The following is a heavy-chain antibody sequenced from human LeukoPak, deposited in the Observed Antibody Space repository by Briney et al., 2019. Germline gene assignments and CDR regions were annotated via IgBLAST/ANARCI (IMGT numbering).Heavy chain of an antibody. Sequence: VGSLRLSCAVSGFTFDIAWMNWVRQAPGEGLEWVGRIKSKNDGAATDYAAPVRGRFTISTDDSKNTLYLQMNGLKTEDTAVYYCVSRDAYKPRYFMDVWGKGTTVTVSS. CDR1: GFTFDIAW. J-gene: IGHJ6*03. CDR3: VSRDAYKPRYFMDV. CDR2: IKSKNDGAAT. V-gene: IGHV3-15*01. D-gene: IGHD5-24*01.